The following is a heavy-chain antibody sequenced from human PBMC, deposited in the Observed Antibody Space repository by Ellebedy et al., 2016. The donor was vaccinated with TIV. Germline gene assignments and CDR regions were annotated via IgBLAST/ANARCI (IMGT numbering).Heavy chain of an antibody. CDR1: GYSFNNYL. J-gene: IGHJ4*02. CDR3: ATHTGSYYELRLEK. V-gene: IGHV5-51*01. Sequence: GESLKISCKGSGYSFNNYLIAWVRPMPGTGLERMGMIQLSDSHTNYSPSCQGHVTISGDKSTSTAYLQWGRLEASDAAKYYCATHTGSYYELRLEKWGQGTLVTVSS. D-gene: IGHD3-10*01. CDR2: IQLSDSHT.